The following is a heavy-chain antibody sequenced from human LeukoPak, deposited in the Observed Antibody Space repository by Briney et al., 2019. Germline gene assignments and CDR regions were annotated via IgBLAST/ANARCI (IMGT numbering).Heavy chain of an antibody. CDR3: ARERVGATTSYYYYMDV. Sequence: PSETLSLTCTVSGGSISSGSYYWSWIRQPAGKGLEWIGRIYTSGSTNYNPSLKSRVTISVDTSKNQFSLKLSSVTAADTAVYYCARERVGATTSYYYYMDVWGKGTTVTISS. J-gene: IGHJ6*03. CDR2: IYTSGST. D-gene: IGHD1-26*01. CDR1: GGSISSGSYY. V-gene: IGHV4-61*02.